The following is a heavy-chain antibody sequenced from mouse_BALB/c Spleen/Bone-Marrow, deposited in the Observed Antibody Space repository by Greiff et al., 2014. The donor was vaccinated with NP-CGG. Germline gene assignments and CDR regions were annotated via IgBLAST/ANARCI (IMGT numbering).Heavy chain of an antibody. CDR3: ARHGITRLLDY. J-gene: IGHJ2*01. Sequence: EVNVVESGGGLVKPGGSLKLSCAASGFTFSSYAMSWVRHTPEKRLEWVATISSGGSYTYYPDSVKGRFTISRDNAKNTLYLQMSSLRSEDTAMYYCARHGITRLLDYWGQGTTLTVSS. D-gene: IGHD2-4*01. CDR1: GFTFSSYA. V-gene: IGHV5-9-3*01. CDR2: ISSGGSYT.